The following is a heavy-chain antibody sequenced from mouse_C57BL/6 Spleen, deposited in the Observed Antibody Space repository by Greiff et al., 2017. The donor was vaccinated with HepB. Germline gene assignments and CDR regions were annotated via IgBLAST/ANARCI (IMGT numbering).Heavy chain of an antibody. CDR2: INPGSGGT. Sequence: QVQLKESGAELVRPGTSVKVSCKASGYAFTNYLIEWVKQRPGQGLEWIGVINPGSGGTNYNEKFKGKATLTADKSSSTAYMQLSSLTSEDSAVYFCATMVEYAMDYWGQGTSVTVSS. V-gene: IGHV1-54*01. CDR3: ATMVEYAMDY. J-gene: IGHJ4*01. D-gene: IGHD2-1*01. CDR1: GYAFTNYL.